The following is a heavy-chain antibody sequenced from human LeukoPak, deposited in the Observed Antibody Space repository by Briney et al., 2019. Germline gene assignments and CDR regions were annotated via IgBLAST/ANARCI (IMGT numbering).Heavy chain of an antibody. D-gene: IGHD5-18*01. CDR2: IHYRGST. Sequence: SETLSLTCTGSGGSISSYYWSWIRPSPGEGLEWIGYIHYRGSTNYNPSLKSRVTISVDTSKNQFSLKLSSLTAADTAVYYCARSVLGYSYGLHIDYWGQGTLVTVSS. V-gene: IGHV4-59*01. CDR1: GGSISSYY. J-gene: IGHJ4*02. CDR3: ARSVLGYSYGLHIDY.